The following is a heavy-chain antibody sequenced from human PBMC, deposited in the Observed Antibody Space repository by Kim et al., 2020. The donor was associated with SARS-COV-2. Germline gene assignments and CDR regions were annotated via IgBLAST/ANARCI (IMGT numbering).Heavy chain of an antibody. J-gene: IGHJ6*02. CDR3: ATDDGYYDGRDV. Sequence: YENPSLTSLVTIAVNTSKNQFSLKMSSVTAADTAVYYCATDDGYYDGRDVWGQGTTVTVSS. D-gene: IGHD4-17*01. V-gene: IGHV4-39*01.